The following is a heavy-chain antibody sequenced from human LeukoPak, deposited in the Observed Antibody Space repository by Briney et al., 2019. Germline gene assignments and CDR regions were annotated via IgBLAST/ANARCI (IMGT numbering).Heavy chain of an antibody. J-gene: IGHJ4*02. V-gene: IGHV1-69*05. Sequence: GASVKVSFQASGGTFSSYAISWVGPARCRGLEWVGGSIPIFGTANYPQKFQGRVTITTDESTRTAYMELSSLRSEDTAVYYCAREYYYGSSGYYGLGYFDFWGQGTLVTVSS. CDR2: SIPIFGTA. D-gene: IGHD3-22*01. CDR3: AREYYYGSSGYYGLGYFDF. CDR1: GGTFSSYA.